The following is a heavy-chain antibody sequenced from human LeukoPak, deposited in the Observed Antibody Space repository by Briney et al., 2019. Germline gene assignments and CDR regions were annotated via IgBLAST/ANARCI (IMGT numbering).Heavy chain of an antibody. D-gene: IGHD2-8*02. V-gene: IGHV4-61*01. CDR3: ARGVLVGATGHHFAY. J-gene: IGHJ4*02. Sequence: SQTLSLTCTVSGASVSSGSYYWSWIRQPPGEGLEWLGYVRSSGSSNYNPSLKSRVAILVDTPKNQFTLKLSSVTAADTAVYYCARGVLVGATGHHFAYWGQGTLVTVSS. CDR1: GASVSSGSYY. CDR2: VRSSGSS.